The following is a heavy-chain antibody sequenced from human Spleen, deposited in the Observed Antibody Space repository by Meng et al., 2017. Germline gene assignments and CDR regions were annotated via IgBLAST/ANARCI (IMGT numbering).Heavy chain of an antibody. J-gene: IGHJ4*02. D-gene: IGHD3-22*01. V-gene: IGHV1-18*04. Sequence: TFTRYAISWVRKVHGQGREWVAWISPQNGNTEYAQKFQDRVTVTTDTSTTTAYMELRSLKSDDTAVYYCARDILDTYYYDAMDYWGQGTLVTVSS. CDR2: ISPQNGNT. CDR1: TFTRYA. CDR3: ARDILDTYYYDAMDY.